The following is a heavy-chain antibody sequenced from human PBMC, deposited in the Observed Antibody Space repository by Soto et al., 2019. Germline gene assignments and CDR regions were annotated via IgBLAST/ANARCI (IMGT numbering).Heavy chain of an antibody. V-gene: IGHV4-30-4*01. Sequence: QVQLQESGPGLVKPSQTLSLTCSVSGDSLSSGDYYSSWVRQPPGKGLEWLGYINYSGSTYYNPSLKSRVTIAVDTSKDQFSLKLSSVTAADTAVYYCARDGIQYLGGVGAGAFDIWGQGTMVTVSS. D-gene: IGHD5-18*01. CDR3: ARDGIQYLGGVGAGAFDI. CDR2: INYSGST. CDR1: GDSLSSGDYY. J-gene: IGHJ3*02.